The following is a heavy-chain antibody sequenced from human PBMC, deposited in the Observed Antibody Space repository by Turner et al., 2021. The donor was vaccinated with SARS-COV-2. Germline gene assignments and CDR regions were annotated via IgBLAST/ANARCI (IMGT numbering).Heavy chain of an antibody. J-gene: IGHJ5*02. CDR2: ISGGGGNT. Sequence: VQLLESGGGLVQPGGSLRLSCAASGFTFSSYAMNWVRQARGKGLEWVSAISGGGGNTFYADSVKGRFTISRDNSKNTLYLQMNSLRAEDTAVYYCAKGYSYDLDPWGQGTLVTVSS. V-gene: IGHV3-23*01. D-gene: IGHD5-18*01. CDR3: AKGYSYDLDP. CDR1: GFTFSSYA.